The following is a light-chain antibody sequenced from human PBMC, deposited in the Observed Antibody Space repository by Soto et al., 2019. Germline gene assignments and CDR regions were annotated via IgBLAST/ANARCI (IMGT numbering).Light chain of an antibody. CDR2: GAC. J-gene: IGKJ5*01. Sequence: EIVMTQSPATLSVSRGERATLSCRASQSFSSLFACYQHKPGQAPRLLIYGACTRATGIPARCSGSGSGTEFTITNSSLQSEDFAVYYCQQNNKRPPFFGQGTRLEIK. CDR3: QQNNKRPPF. CDR1: QSFSSL. V-gene: IGKV3-15*01.